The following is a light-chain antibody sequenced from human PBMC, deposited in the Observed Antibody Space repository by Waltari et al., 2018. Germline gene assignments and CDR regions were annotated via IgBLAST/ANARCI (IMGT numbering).Light chain of an antibody. J-gene: IGKJ4*01. V-gene: IGKV1-33*01. Sequence: DIQMTQSPSSLSAYVGDRVTINCRASQGINDYLSWYQQKPGKAPKRLIYYASTLESGVPSRFSGSGSGTDYSLTISSLQPEDIATYYCHQHDHLPLTFGGGTKVEIK. CDR3: HQHDHLPLT. CDR2: YAS. CDR1: QGINDY.